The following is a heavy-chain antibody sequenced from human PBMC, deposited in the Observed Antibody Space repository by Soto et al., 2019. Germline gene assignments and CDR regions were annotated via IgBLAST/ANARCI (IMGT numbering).Heavy chain of an antibody. CDR1: GGSFSDYY. CDR3: AIFPADAYAGSFDP. Sequence: QVHLQQWGAGLLKPSETLSLTCAVYGGSFSDYYWNWIRQSPEKGLEWIGEINHSGTTNYNPSLKSRVTLSVDTSKNQFSLNLNSVTAADMAVYYCAIFPADAYAGSFDPWGKGTLVTVSS. V-gene: IGHV4-34*02. J-gene: IGHJ5*02. D-gene: IGHD2-21*01. CDR2: INHSGTT.